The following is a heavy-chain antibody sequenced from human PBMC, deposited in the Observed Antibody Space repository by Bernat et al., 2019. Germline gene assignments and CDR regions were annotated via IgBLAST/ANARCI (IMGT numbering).Heavy chain of an antibody. Sequence: QVQLVESGGGVVQPGRSLRLSCAASGFTFSSYGMHWVRQAPGKGLEWVAVIWYDGSNKYYADTVKGRFTISRDNSKNTLYLQMKSLRAEDTAVYYCARDGYYDFWSGYTYYFDYWGQGTLVTVAS. D-gene: IGHD3-3*01. J-gene: IGHJ4*02. CDR2: IWYDGSNK. V-gene: IGHV3-33*01. CDR3: ARDGYYDFWSGYTYYFDY. CDR1: GFTFSSYG.